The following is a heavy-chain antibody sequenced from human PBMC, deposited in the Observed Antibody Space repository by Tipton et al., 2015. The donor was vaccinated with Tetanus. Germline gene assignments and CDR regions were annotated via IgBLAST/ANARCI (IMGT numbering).Heavy chain of an antibody. J-gene: IGHJ4*02. V-gene: IGHV4-30-4*01. D-gene: IGHD5-18*01. Sequence: GEALSNGDYYWSWIRQPPGKGLESIGYIYYSGSTYYNPSLKSRVTISVDTSKNQFSLKLTSVTAADTAVYYCVRGRGLGAYSYGFEYWGQGALVTVSS. CDR1: GEALSNGDYY. CDR2: IYYSGST. CDR3: VRGRGLGAYSYGFEY.